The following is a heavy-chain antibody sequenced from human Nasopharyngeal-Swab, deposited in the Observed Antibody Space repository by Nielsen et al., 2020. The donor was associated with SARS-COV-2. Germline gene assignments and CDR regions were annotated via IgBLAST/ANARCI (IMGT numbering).Heavy chain of an antibody. CDR1: GFTFSKFW. CDR2: IKEDGSEA. CDR3: AKDIRGYYDFSP. D-gene: IGHD3-3*01. J-gene: IGHJ5*02. V-gene: IGHV3-7*03. Sequence: EPLKISCAASGFTFSKFWMNWVRQAPGTGLEWVANIKEDGSEAHYVGSVRGRLTISRDNAENSLYLQMNSLRAEDTAVYYCAKDIRGYYDFSPWGLGTLVTVAS.